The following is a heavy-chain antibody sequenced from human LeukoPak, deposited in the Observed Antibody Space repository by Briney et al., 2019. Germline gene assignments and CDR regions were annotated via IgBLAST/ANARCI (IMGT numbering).Heavy chain of an antibody. CDR3: AKVAASVPDY. J-gene: IGHJ4*02. V-gene: IGHV3-23*01. CDR1: GFTFSTYA. D-gene: IGHD6-25*01. CDR2: ISDSGGRT. Sequence: GGSLRLSSAASGFTFSTYAMSWVRQAPGKGLEWVSAISDSGGRTYYADSVKGRFTISRDNSKNTLSLQVNSLRAEDTAVYYCAKVAASVPDYWGQGTLVTVSS.